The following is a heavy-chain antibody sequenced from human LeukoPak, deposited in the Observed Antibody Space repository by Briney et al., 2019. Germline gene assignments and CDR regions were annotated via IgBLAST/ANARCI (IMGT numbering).Heavy chain of an antibody. CDR1: GGSISSGGYY. V-gene: IGHV4-31*03. CDR3: ARSITMVRGVIRSYYYYGMDV. Sequence: PSETLSLTCTVSGGSISSGGYYWGWIRQHPGKGLEWIGYIYYSGSTYYNPSLKSRVTISVDTSKNQFSLKLSSVTAADTAVYYCARSITMVRGVIRSYYYYGMDVWGQGTTVTVSS. D-gene: IGHD3-10*01. J-gene: IGHJ6*02. CDR2: IYYSGST.